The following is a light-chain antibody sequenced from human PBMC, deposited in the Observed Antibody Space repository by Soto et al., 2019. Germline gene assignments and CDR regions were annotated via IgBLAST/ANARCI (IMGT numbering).Light chain of an antibody. J-gene: IGLJ2*01. CDR3: AAWDDSLNGVV. V-gene: IGLV1-44*01. CDR1: SSNIGSNT. CDR2: SNN. Sequence: QSVLTQPPSESGTPGQRVTSSCSGSSSNIGSNTVNWYQHLPGTAPKLLIYSNNQRPSGVPDRFSGSKSGTSASLAISGLQSEDEADYYCAAWDDSLNGVVFGGGTKVTVL.